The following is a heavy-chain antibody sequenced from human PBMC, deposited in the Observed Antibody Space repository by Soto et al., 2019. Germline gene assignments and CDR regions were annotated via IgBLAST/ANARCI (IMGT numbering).Heavy chain of an antibody. J-gene: IGHJ3*02. Sequence: QVQLQQWGAGLLKPSETLSLTCAVYGGSFSGYYWSWIRQPPGKGLEWIGEINHSGSTNYNPSLKSRVTISVATSKTQSSLKLSSVTAADTAVYSCARATDTAMDSAFEIWGQGTMVTASS. CDR1: GGSFSGYY. CDR3: ARATDTAMDSAFEI. D-gene: IGHD5-18*01. V-gene: IGHV4-34*01. CDR2: INHSGST.